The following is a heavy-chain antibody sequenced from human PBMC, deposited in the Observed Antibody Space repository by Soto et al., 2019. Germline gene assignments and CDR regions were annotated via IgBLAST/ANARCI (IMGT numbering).Heavy chain of an antibody. CDR2: INHSGST. D-gene: IGHD2-15*01. J-gene: IGHJ6*02. CDR3: ARVKVGGYCSGGSCYSENPYYYGMDV. CDR1: GGSLSGYY. V-gene: IGHV4-34*01. Sequence: PSETLSLTCAVYGGSLSGYYWSWIRQPPGKGLEWIGEINHSGSTNYNPSLKSRVTISVDTSKNQFSLKLSSVTAADTAVYYCARVKVGGYCSGGSCYSENPYYYGMDVWGQGTTVTVSS.